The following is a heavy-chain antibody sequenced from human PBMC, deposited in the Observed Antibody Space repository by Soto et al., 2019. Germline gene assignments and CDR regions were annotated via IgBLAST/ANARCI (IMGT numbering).Heavy chain of an antibody. Sequence: GGSLRLSCTTSGFTFGDYAMNWVRQAPGKGLEWIGFIRSKAYSGTTEYAASVKGRFTISRDDSKSIAYLQMNSLKTEDTAVYYCIQSRKVAVEPPAFHWGQGTLVTVSS. CDR3: IQSRKVAVEPPAFH. CDR1: GFTFGDYA. D-gene: IGHD2-2*01. J-gene: IGHJ4*02. V-gene: IGHV3-49*04. CDR2: IRSKAYSGTT.